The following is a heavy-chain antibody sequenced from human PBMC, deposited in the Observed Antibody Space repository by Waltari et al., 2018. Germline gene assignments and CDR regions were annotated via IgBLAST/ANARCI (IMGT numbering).Heavy chain of an antibody. J-gene: IGHJ3*01. D-gene: IGHD3-16*01. CDR2: INYGGSA. V-gene: IGHV4-34*01. CDR3: AKQLVDVWDGLGGFDV. CDR1: GGSLSASF. Sequence: QVQLQQWGAGLLRPSETLSLTCAVNGGSLSASFWSWFRQAPGKGLEWIAEINYGGSANANPSLESRVTISVDTAKNQIFLKMNSVTAADTGLYYCAKQLVDVWDGLGGFDVWGQGTMITVSS.